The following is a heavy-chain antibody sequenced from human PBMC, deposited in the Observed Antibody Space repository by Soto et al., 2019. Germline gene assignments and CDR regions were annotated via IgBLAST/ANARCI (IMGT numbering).Heavy chain of an antibody. V-gene: IGHV1-69*13. CDR2: IFPKFGTT. J-gene: IGHJ6*02. Sequence: ASVKVSCKASGDTDTNYVISWVRQAPGQGLEWMGGIFPKFGTTYSAQKSQDRLTITADESTSTVYMQLSSLRPDDTAVYYCETEMTFGKLSVVWGQGTTVTVSS. CDR3: ETEMTFGKLSVV. D-gene: IGHD3-16*02. CDR1: GDTDTNYV.